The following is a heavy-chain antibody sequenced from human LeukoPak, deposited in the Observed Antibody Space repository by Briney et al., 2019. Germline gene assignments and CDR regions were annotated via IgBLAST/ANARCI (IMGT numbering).Heavy chain of an antibody. V-gene: IGHV4-30-2*01. CDR2: IYHSGST. D-gene: IGHD2-15*01. CDR1: GGSISSGGYY. Sequence: SETLSLTCTVSGGSISSGGYYWSWIRQPPGKGLEWIGYIYHSGSTYYNPSLKSRVTISVDRSKNQFSLKLSSVTAADTAVYYCAREAVYCSGGGCYYYWGQGTLVTVSS. CDR3: AREAVYCSGGGCYYY. J-gene: IGHJ4*02.